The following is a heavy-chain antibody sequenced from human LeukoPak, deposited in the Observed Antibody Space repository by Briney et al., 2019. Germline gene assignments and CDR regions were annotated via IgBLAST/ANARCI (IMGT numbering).Heavy chain of an antibody. CDR2: ISSCSTYI. V-gene: IGHV3-21*01. CDR3: ARDLQQLVPFDY. Sequence: PGGSLRLSCAASGFTFSSYSMNWVRQAPGKGLEWVSSISSCSTYIYYADSVKGRFTISRDNAKNSLYLQMNSLRAEDTAVYYCARDLQQLVPFDYWGQGTLVTVSS. CDR1: GFTFSSYS. J-gene: IGHJ4*02. D-gene: IGHD6-13*01.